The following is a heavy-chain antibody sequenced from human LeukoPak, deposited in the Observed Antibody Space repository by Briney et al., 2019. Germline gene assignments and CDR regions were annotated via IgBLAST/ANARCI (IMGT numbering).Heavy chain of an antibody. V-gene: IGHV3-64*01. D-gene: IGHD6-6*01. CDR3: AKDRYSSPYYFDY. CDR1: GFTFSSYA. J-gene: IGHJ4*02. CDR2: ISSNGGST. Sequence: GGSLRLSCAASGFTFSSYAMHWVRQAPGKGLEYVSAISSNGGSTYYANSVKGRFTISRDNSKNTLYLQMGSLRAEDMAVYYCAKDRYSSPYYFDYWGQGTLATVSS.